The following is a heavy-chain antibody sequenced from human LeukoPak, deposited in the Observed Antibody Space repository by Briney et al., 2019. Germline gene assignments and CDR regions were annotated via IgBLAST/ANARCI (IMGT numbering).Heavy chain of an antibody. CDR1: GYTFTSYD. Sequence: ASVKVSCKASGYTFTSYDINWVRQATGQGLEWMGWMNPNSGNTGYAQKFQGRVTMIRNTSISTAYMELSSLRFEDTAVYYCARVNIVVVESFDYWGQGTLVTVSS. D-gene: IGHD2-2*01. V-gene: IGHV1-8*01. J-gene: IGHJ4*02. CDR2: MNPNSGNT. CDR3: ARVNIVVVESFDY.